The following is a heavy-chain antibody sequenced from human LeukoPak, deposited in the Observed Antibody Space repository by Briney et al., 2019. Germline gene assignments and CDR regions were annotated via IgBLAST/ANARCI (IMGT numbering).Heavy chain of an antibody. Sequence: GGYLRLSCAASGFTFSSYAMHWVRQAPGKGLEWVAVISYDGSNKYYADSVKGRSTISRDNSKNTLYLQMNSLRAEDTAVYYCARDRGSYPDYWGQGTLVTVSS. V-gene: IGHV3-30*04. J-gene: IGHJ4*02. D-gene: IGHD1-26*01. CDR3: ARDRGSYPDY. CDR2: ISYDGSNK. CDR1: GFTFSSYA.